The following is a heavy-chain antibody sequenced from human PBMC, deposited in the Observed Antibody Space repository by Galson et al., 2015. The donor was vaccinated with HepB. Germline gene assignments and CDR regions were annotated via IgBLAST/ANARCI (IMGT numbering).Heavy chain of an antibody. CDR2: ITTYFGNT. CDR3: ARNNSDKHAFDM. V-gene: IGHV1-18*01. D-gene: IGHD1/OR15-1a*01. Sequence: SVKVSCKASGYTFSSYGINWVRQAPGQGLEWMGWITTYFGNTNYLQKLQGRVIMTTDTSTSTAYMELRSLRSDDTAVYYCARNNSDKHAFDMWGQGTMVTVSS. CDR1: GYTFSSYG. J-gene: IGHJ3*02.